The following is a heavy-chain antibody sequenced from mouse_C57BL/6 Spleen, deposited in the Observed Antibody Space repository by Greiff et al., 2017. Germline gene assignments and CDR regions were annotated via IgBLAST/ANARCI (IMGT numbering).Heavy chain of an antibody. Sequence: EVQLQESGGGLVKPGGSLKLSCAASGFTFSDYGMHWVRQAPEKGLEWVAYISSGSSTIYYADTVKGRFTISRDNAKNTLFLQMTSLRSEDTAMYYCASGYDYYAMDYWGQGTSVTVSS. V-gene: IGHV5-17*01. CDR1: GFTFSDYG. J-gene: IGHJ4*01. D-gene: IGHD2-2*01. CDR3: ASGYDYYAMDY. CDR2: ISSGSSTI.